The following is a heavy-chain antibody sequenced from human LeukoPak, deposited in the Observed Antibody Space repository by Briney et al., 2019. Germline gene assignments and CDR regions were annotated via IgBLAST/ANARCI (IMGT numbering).Heavy chain of an antibody. CDR1: GFTFSSYS. CDR2: ISSSSSTI. V-gene: IGHV3-48*04. Sequence: GGSLRLSCAVSGFTFSSYSMNWVRQAPGKGLEWVSYISSSSSTIYYADSVKGRFTISRDNAKNSLYLQMNSLRAEDTAVYYCARDNGAAYYGDYVGVDVWGQGTTVTVSS. J-gene: IGHJ6*02. CDR3: ARDNGAAYYGDYVGVDV. D-gene: IGHD4-17*01.